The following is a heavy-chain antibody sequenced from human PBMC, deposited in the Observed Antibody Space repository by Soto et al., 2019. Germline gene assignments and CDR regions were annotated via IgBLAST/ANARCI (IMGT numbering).Heavy chain of an antibody. CDR1: GGSISGHY. V-gene: IGHV4-59*08. CDR3: ARGPYYDLIWNYYYMDV. D-gene: IGHD3-16*01. J-gene: IGHJ3*01. Sequence: QVQLQESGPGLVKPSETLSLNCSVSGGSISGHYWSWVRQTPGKGLEWIGYIYYSGSTNYNPSLKSRVTISVDTSKNHFSLRLTSVTAADTAVYYCARGPYYDLIWNYYYMDVWGQGTMVTVSS. CDR2: IYYSGST.